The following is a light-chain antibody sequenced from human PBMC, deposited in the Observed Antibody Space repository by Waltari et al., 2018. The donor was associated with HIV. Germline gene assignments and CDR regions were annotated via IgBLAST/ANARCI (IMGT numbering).Light chain of an antibody. Sequence: QSVLIQPPSASGTPGQRVTISCSGRRSNIGSNSVNWYQQFPGTAPKLLIFGNDRRPSGVPDRFSGSKSGNSASLVINGLQPEDEADYYCSAWDDNLNALFGGGTKLTVL. J-gene: IGLJ2*01. V-gene: IGLV1-44*01. CDR3: SAWDDNLNAL. CDR2: GND. CDR1: RSNIGSNS.